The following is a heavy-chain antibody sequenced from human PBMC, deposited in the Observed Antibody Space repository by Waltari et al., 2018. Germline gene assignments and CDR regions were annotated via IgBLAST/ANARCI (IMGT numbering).Heavy chain of an antibody. CDR1: GYTLTELS. Sequence: QVQLVQSGAEVKKPGASVKVSCKVSGYTLTELSMHWVRQAPGKGLEGMGGFEPEDGETIYAQKFQGRVTMTEDTSTDTAYMELSSLRSEDTAVYYCATPYIAVAGYDAFDIWGQGTMVTVSS. D-gene: IGHD6-19*01. CDR2: FEPEDGET. J-gene: IGHJ3*02. V-gene: IGHV1-24*01. CDR3: ATPYIAVAGYDAFDI.